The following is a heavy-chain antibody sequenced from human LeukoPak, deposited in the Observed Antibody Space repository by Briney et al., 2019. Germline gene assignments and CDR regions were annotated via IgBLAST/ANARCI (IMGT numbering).Heavy chain of an antibody. J-gene: IGHJ4*02. CDR3: ARETEALDF. D-gene: IGHD3-3*01. CDR2: IRSSGDAI. CDR1: GFTFSRYT. Sequence: GGSLRLSCAASGFTFSRYTMNWVRQAPGTGMEWVSYIRSSGDAIYYADSVKGRFTISRDDARNSLYLQMNSLRDEDTAVYYCARETEALDFWGQGTEVTVSS. V-gene: IGHV3-48*02.